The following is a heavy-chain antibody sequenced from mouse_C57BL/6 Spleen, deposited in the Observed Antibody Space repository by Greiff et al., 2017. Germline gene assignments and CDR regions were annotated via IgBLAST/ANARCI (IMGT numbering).Heavy chain of an antibody. CDR2: IHPNSGST. V-gene: IGHV1-64*01. J-gene: IGHJ3*01. D-gene: IGHD2-4*01. CDR1: GYTFTSYW. Sequence: QVQLQQPGAELVKPGASVKLSCKASGYTFTSYWMHWVKQRPGQGLEWIGMIHPNSGSTNYNEKFKSKATLTVDKSSSTAYMQLSSLTSEDSAVYYCARWEGSRDSCYDYDGAWFAYWGQGTLVTVSA. CDR3: ARWEGSRDSCYDYDGAWFAY.